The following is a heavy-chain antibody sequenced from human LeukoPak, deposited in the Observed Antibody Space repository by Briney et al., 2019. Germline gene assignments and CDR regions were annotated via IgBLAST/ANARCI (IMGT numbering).Heavy chain of an antibody. Sequence: ASETLSLTCTVSGYSISSGYYWGWIRQPPGKGLEWIGSIYHSGSTYYNPSLKSRVTISVDTSKNQFSLKLSSVTAADTAVYYCARAGYSYMVGNFDLWGRGTLVTVSS. D-gene: IGHD5-18*01. CDR3: ARAGYSYMVGNFDL. J-gene: IGHJ2*01. CDR1: GYSISSGYY. CDR2: IYHSGST. V-gene: IGHV4-38-2*02.